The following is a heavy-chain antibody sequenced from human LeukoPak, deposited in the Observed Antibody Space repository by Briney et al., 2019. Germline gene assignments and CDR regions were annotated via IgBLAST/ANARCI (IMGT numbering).Heavy chain of an antibody. Sequence: SETLSLTCAVYGGSLSGYYWSWIRQPPGKGLEWVGEINHSGSTNYNPSLKSRVTISVDTSKNQFSLKLSSVTAADTAVYYCARVGSIVVVPAALGGWFDPWGQGTLVTVSS. V-gene: IGHV4-34*01. CDR3: ARVGSIVVVPAALGGWFDP. D-gene: IGHD2-2*01. CDR1: GGSLSGYY. J-gene: IGHJ5*02. CDR2: INHSGST.